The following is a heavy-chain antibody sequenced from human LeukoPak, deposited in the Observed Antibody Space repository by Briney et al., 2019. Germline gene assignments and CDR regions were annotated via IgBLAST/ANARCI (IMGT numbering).Heavy chain of an antibody. CDR3: SGNGVYDAFDI. CDR1: GGSISSYY. Sequence: SETLSLTCTVSGGSISSYYWSWIRQPAGKGLEWIGRIYTSGSTNYNPSLKSRVTISVDRSKNQFSLKLSSVTAADTAVYYCSGNGVYDAFDIWGQGTMVTVSS. D-gene: IGHD2-8*01. CDR2: IYTSGST. J-gene: IGHJ3*02. V-gene: IGHV4-4*07.